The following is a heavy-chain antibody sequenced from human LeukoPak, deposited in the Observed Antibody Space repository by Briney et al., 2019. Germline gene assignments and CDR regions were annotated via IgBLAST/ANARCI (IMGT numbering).Heavy chain of an antibody. CDR3: ARVSGSYRGAIDY. J-gene: IGHJ4*02. CDR2: ISTYNNNT. Sequence: ASVKVSCKASGYPFTTYDINWVRQAPGQGLEWLGWISTYNNNTHYAQKFQVRVTMTTDTSTSTAYMELRSLRSDDTAVYHCARVSGSYRGAIDYWGQGTLVTVSS. V-gene: IGHV1-18*01. D-gene: IGHD1-26*01. CDR1: GYPFTTYD.